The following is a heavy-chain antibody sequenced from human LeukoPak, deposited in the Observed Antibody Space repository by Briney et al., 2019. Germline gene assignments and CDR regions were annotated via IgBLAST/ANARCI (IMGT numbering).Heavy chain of an antibody. CDR3: ATSRRGFGGLWGY. D-gene: IGHD3-10*01. Sequence: PGGSLRLSCAASGFTFSSYEVNWVRQAPGKGLEWVSYINSGGSTIYYADSVKGRFTISRDNAKKSLYLQMNSLRAEDTAVYYCATSRRGFGGLWGYWGQGTLVTVSS. V-gene: IGHV3-48*03. CDR2: INSGGSTI. CDR1: GFTFSSYE. J-gene: IGHJ4*02.